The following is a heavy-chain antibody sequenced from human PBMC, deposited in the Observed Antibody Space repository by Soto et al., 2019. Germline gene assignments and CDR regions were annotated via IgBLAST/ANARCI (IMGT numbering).Heavy chain of an antibody. J-gene: IGHJ3*02. CDR1: GGSISSSSYY. V-gene: IGHV4-39*01. D-gene: IGHD1-1*01. CDR2: IYYSGYT. Sequence: SETLSLTCTVSGGSISSSSYYWGWVRQPPGKGLEWIGSIYYSGYTNYNPSLKSRVTISVDTSKNQFSLKLSSVTAADTAVYYCARQWGTDAFDIWGQGTMVTVSS. CDR3: ARQWGTDAFDI.